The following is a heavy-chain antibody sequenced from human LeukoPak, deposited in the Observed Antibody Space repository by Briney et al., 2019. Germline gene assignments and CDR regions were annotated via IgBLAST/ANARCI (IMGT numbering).Heavy chain of an antibody. CDR3: VRQGDAFDV. V-gene: IGHV4-39*01. CDR1: GGSISTSSYY. J-gene: IGHJ3*01. CDR2: VYYSGSS. Sequence: SETLSLTCTVSGGSISTSSYYWGWIRQPPGKGLEWIGSVYYSGSSYSNPSLKSRVTISVDTSKNQFSLKMSSVTAADTAAYYCVRQGDAFDVWGRGTMVTVSS.